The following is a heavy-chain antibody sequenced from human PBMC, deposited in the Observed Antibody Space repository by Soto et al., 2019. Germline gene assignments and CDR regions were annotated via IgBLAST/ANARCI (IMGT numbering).Heavy chain of an antibody. V-gene: IGHV3-11*06. CDR1: GFTFSDYY. D-gene: IGHD1-7*01. J-gene: IGHJ4*02. Sequence: QVQVVESGGGLVKPGGSLRLSCAASGFTFSDYYMSWIRQAPGKGLEWVSFISSSGDSTKYADSVKGRFTISRDNAKNSLYLQLNSLRAEDTGVYYCARGGVKGTTSRGQVYNWGQGTLVTVSS. CDR2: ISSSGDST. CDR3: ARGGVKGTTSRGQVYN.